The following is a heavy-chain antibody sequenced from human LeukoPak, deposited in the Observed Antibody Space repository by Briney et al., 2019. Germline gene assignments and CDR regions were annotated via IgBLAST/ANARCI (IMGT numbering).Heavy chain of an antibody. CDR3: VSRITGTVLDAFDI. CDR2: ISSTGSYT. J-gene: IGHJ3*02. V-gene: IGHV3-11*06. D-gene: IGHD1-7*01. Sequence: GGSLRLSCAASGFTFSDYYMSWIRQAPGKGLEWVSYISSTGSYTHYTDSVKGRFTISRDNAKNSLYLQMNSLRAEDTAVYYCVSRITGTVLDAFDIWGQGTMVAVSS. CDR1: GFTFSDYY.